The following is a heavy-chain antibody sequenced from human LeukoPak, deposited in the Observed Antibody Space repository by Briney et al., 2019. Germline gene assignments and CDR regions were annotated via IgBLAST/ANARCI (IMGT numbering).Heavy chain of an antibody. CDR1: GFTFSIYA. CDR2: ISSSSSTI. Sequence: EPGGSLRLSCAVSGFTFSIYAMNWVRQAPGKGLEWVSYISSSSSTIYYADSVKGRFTISRDNAKNSLYLQMNSLRAEDTAVYYCVKQPSQRILVTTIRYFDYWGQGTLVTVSS. CDR3: VKQPSQRILVTTIRYFDY. D-gene: IGHD4-11*01. V-gene: IGHV3-48*04. J-gene: IGHJ4*02.